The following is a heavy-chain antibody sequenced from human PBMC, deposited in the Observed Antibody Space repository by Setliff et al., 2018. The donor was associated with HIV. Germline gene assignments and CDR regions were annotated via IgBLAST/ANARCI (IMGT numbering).Heavy chain of an antibody. CDR1: RRTFNSHT. J-gene: IGHJ6*03. V-gene: IGHV1-69*02. CDR3: VKGVQSPPHYSYYMDV. D-gene: IGHD3-3*01. CDR2: IIPILGVA. Sequence: SVKVSCKASRRTFNSHTINWVRQAPGQGLDWMGRIIPILGVANYAQRFQGKVTITADKSTSTAYMELTSLRFDDTAMYYCVKGVQSPPHYSYYMDVWGEGTMVTVSS.